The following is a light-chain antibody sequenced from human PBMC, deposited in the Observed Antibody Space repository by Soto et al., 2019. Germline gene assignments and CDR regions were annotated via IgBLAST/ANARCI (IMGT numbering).Light chain of an antibody. CDR3: QKYNSAPLT. V-gene: IGKV1-27*01. J-gene: IGKJ4*01. CDR2: AAS. CDR1: QGISNS. Sequence: DIQMTQSPSSLSASLGDRVTITCRASQGISNSLAWYQQKPGKLPNLLIYAASTLQTGVPSRFSGSGSGTDFTLTISTLLPEDVATCYCQKYNSAPLTFGGGTKVEI.